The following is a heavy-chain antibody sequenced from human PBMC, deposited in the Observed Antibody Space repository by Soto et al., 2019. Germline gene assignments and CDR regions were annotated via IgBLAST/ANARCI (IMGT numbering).Heavy chain of an antibody. J-gene: IGHJ4*02. CDR2: ISYSGNT. CDR1: GASISSTDYY. V-gene: IGHV4-39*01. CDR3: ARPAVGHNRYYYDS. Sequence: PSETLSLTCTVSGASISSTDYYWVWIRQPPGKGLERIGSISYSGNTYYSPALRSRVTISADSAKNQLSLKLSSMTAADTAVYYCARPAVGHNRYYYDSWGQGTLVTVSS.